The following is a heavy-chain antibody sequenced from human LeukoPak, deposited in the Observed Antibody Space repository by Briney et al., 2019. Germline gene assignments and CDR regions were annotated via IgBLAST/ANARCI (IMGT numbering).Heavy chain of an antibody. CDR3: ARGVWSSHNKEYFLDY. Sequence: ASVKVSCKTSGYTFSIYAMNWVRQAPGQRPEWMGWINAGNGKTKYSQRFQGRVTITRDTSASTAYMELSSLRSEDAAIYYCARGVWSSHNKEYFLDYWGQGTPVTVSS. CDR1: GYTFSIYA. V-gene: IGHV1-3*01. D-gene: IGHD2-2*01. CDR2: INAGNGKT. J-gene: IGHJ4*02.